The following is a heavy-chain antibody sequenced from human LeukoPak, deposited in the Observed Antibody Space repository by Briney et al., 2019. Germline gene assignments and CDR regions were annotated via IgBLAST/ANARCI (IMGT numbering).Heavy chain of an antibody. J-gene: IGHJ5*02. Sequence: GASVKVSCKASGYSFTDYYMHWVRQAPGQGLEWMGWINLNSGDIKSAQKLQGRVTMTRDTSITTVYMEVSWLTSDDTAIYYCARADRLHGGPYLIGPWGQGTLVTVSS. D-gene: IGHD2-21*01. CDR2: INLNSGDI. CDR1: GYSFTDYY. CDR3: ARADRLHGGPYLIGP. V-gene: IGHV1-2*02.